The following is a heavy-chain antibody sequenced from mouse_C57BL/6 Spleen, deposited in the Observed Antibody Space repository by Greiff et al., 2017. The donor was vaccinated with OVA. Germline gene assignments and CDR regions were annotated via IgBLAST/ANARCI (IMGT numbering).Heavy chain of an antibody. CDR3: AREGGTEYFDY. V-gene: IGHV5-4*01. D-gene: IGHD4-1*01. CDR2: ISDGGSYT. J-gene: IGHJ2*01. CDR1: GFTFSSYA. Sequence: DVHLVESGGGLVKPGGSLKLSCAASGFTFSSYAMSWVRQTPEKRLEWVATISDGGSYTYYPDNVKGRFTISRDNAKNNLYLQMSHLKSEDTAMYYCAREGGTEYFDYWGQGTTLTVSS.